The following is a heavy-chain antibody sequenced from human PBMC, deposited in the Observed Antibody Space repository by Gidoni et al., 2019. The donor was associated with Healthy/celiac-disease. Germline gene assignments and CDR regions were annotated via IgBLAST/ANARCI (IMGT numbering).Heavy chain of an antibody. CDR3: ARRRFLEWLFASWFDP. D-gene: IGHD3-3*01. Sequence: QVQLQKCGAGRLQPSETLSLTCAVYGGSFSGYYWSWIRQPPGKGLEWIGEIKHSGSTNYTPALKSRGTISVDTSKNQFSLKLSSVTAADTAVYYCARRRFLEWLFASWFDPWGQGTLGTVSS. V-gene: IGHV4-34*01. CDR1: GGSFSGYY. CDR2: IKHSGST. J-gene: IGHJ5*02.